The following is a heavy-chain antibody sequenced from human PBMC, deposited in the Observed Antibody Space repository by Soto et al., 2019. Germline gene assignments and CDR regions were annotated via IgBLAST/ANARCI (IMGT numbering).Heavy chain of an antibody. J-gene: IGHJ4*02. CDR2: ISGSGGST. V-gene: IGHV3-23*01. CDR1: GFTFSSYA. CDR3: AKDWSSGDYGFWSH. Sequence: EVQLLESGGGLVQPGGSLRLSCAASGFTFSSYAMSWVRQAPGKGLEWVSAISGSGGSTYYADSVKGRFTISRDNSKNTLYLQMNSLRAAAPAVYYCAKDWSSGDYGFWSHWGQGTLVTVSS. D-gene: IGHD4-17*01.